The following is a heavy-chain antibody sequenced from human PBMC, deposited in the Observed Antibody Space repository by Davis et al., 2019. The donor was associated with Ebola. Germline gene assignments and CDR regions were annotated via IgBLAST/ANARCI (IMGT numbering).Heavy chain of an antibody. J-gene: IGHJ4*02. V-gene: IGHV3-30*18. CDR2: ISYDGSNK. D-gene: IGHD1-26*01. CDR1: GFTFISYG. CDR3: AKDLRRVVGTSPFGY. Sequence: GGSLRLSCATSGFTFISYGMHWVRQAPGKGLEWVAVISYDGSNKYYTDSVKGRFTISRDNSKNTLYLQMNSLRAEDTAVYYCAKDLRRVVGTSPFGYWGQGTLVSVSS.